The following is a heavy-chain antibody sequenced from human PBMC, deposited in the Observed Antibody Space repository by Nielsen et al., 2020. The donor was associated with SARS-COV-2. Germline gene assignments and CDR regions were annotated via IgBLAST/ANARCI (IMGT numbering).Heavy chain of an antibody. D-gene: IGHD2-15*01. CDR2: IIPIFGTA. CDR3: AREGCSGGSCPMDV. Sequence: SVKVSCKASGGTFSSYAISWVRQAPGQGLEWMGGIIPIFGTANYAQKFQGRVTITADKSTSTAYMELSSLRSEDTAVYYCAREGCSGGSCPMDVWGQGTMVTVSS. V-gene: IGHV1-69*06. CDR1: GGTFSSYA. J-gene: IGHJ6*02.